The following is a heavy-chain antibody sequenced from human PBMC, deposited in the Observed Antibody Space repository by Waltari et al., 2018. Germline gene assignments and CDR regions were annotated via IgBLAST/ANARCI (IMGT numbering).Heavy chain of an antibody. V-gene: IGHV4-59*01. J-gene: IGHJ4*02. Sequence: QVQLQESDHGLVKASETLSLTCSVSGGTISSYYRSWIRQPTEKGQEWIGYIYYSGSTNYNPSLKSRVTISVDTSKNQFSLKLSSVTAADTAVYYCARGIAKYDFWSGYYADYWGQGTLVTVSS. CDR2: IYYSGST. CDR3: ARGIAKYDFWSGYYADY. CDR1: GGTISSYY. D-gene: IGHD3-3*01.